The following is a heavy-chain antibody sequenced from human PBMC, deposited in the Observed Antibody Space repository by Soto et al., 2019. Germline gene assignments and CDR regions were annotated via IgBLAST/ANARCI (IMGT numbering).Heavy chain of an antibody. CDR3: ARSRRSSPYLDV. CDR2: IYPGDEET. CDR1: GYTFSYLW. J-gene: IGHJ4*02. D-gene: IGHD6-13*01. V-gene: IGHV5-51*01. Sequence: GGSLKISCRCFGYTFSYLWIGWVRQLPGQGREWMGIIYPGDEETRYSPSFLGKVTISDEKSINTAYLQWSSLEASDSAFYFCARSRRSSPYLDVWGQGALVTVSS.